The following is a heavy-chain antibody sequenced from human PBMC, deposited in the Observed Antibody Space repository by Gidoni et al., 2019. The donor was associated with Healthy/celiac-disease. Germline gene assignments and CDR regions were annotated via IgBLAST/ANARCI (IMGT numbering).Heavy chain of an antibody. D-gene: IGHD3-10*01. CDR1: GFTFSGSA. J-gene: IGHJ6*02. V-gene: IGHV3-73*02. Sequence: EVQLVESGGGLVQPGGSLKPSCAASGFTFSGSAMHWVRQASGKGLEWVGRIRSKANSYATAYAASVKGRFTISRDDSKNTAYLQMNSLKTEDTAVYYCTRPGDYYGSGSYYNGDVWGQGTTVTVSS. CDR2: IRSKANSYAT. CDR3: TRPGDYYGSGSYYNGDV.